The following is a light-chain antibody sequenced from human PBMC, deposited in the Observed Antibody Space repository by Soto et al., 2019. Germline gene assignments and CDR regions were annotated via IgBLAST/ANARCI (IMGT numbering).Light chain of an antibody. CDR1: SSNIGAGYD. CDR3: QSFDSSLSGSV. V-gene: IGLV1-40*01. Sequence: QSVLTQPPSVSGAPGQRVTISCTGSSSNIGAGYDVHWYQHLPGTAPKLLIYDNTNRPSGVPDRFSGSKSATSASLAITGLQAEDEADYYCQSFDSSLSGSVFGGGTKLTVL. CDR2: DNT. J-gene: IGLJ2*01.